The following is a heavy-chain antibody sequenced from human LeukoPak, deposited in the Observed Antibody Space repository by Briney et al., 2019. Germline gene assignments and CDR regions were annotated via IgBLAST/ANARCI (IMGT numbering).Heavy chain of an antibody. D-gene: IGHD2-8*01. V-gene: IGHV3-7*01. Sequence: PGGSLRLSCAASGFTFNHYWMSWVRQAPGKGLEWVANIKQDGSEKYYVDSVKGRFSNSRDNAQNSLYLQMNSLRAEDTAMYYCARARWVNGLYYFDYWGQGTLVTVSS. CDR3: ARARWVNGLYYFDY. J-gene: IGHJ4*02. CDR2: IKQDGSEK. CDR1: GFTFNHYW.